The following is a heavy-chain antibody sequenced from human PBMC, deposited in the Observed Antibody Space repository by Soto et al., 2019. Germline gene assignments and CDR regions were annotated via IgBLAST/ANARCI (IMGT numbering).Heavy chain of an antibody. CDR3: ARDRNGWETRATYYDY. V-gene: IGHV3-49*03. Sequence: GALRLSGSTSVFTFGGYGVSWLRQAPGKGLEWIGFIRSKAYSRTAEYAASVRGRFIISRDDSEGIAYLQMNSLQNEDTGVYYCARDRNGWETRATYYDYWGPGTQVTVSS. CDR2: IRSKAYSRTA. CDR1: VFTFGGYG. J-gene: IGHJ4*02. D-gene: IGHD1-26*01.